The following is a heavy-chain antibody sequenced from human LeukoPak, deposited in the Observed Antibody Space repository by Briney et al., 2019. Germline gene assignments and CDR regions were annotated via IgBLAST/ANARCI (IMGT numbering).Heavy chain of an antibody. J-gene: IGHJ4*02. CDR1: GFSLSTSGVG. CDR3: AHSAAGCFDY. Sequence: SGPTLVKPTQTLTLTCTFSGFSLSTSGVGVDWIRQPPGNALEWLALIYWNDDKGYSPSLKSRLTITKDTSKNQAVLTMTNMYPVDTATYYCAHSAAGCFDYWGQGTLVTVSS. D-gene: IGHD6-13*01. V-gene: IGHV2-5*01. CDR2: IYWNDDK.